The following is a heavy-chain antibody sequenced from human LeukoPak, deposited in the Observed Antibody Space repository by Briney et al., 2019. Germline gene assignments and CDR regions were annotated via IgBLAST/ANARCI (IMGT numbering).Heavy chain of an antibody. J-gene: IGHJ4*01. CDR3: ARDAGYYGSSGFDY. D-gene: IGHD3-10*01. CDR2: ISSSGSTI. V-gene: IGHV3-48*01. CDR1: GFTFSSYS. Sequence: GSLRLSCAASGFTFSSYSMNWVRQAPGKGLEWVSYISSSGSTIYYADSVKGRFTISRDNSKNTVYLQMNSLRAEDTAIYYCARDAGYYGSSGFDYWGQGSLVTVSS.